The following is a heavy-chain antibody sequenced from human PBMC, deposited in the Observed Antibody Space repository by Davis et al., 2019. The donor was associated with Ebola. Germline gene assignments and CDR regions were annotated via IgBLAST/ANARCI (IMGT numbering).Heavy chain of an antibody. CDR3: TTTTVTTDY. V-gene: IGHV3-73*01. CDR1: GFTFSGSA. J-gene: IGHJ4*02. CDR2: IRSKANSYAT. D-gene: IGHD4-17*01. Sequence: GGSLRLSCAASGFTFSGSAMHWVGQASGKELEWVGRIRSKANSYATAYAASVKGRLTISRDDSKNTAYLQMNSLKTEDTAVYYCTTTTVTTDYWGQGTLVTVSS.